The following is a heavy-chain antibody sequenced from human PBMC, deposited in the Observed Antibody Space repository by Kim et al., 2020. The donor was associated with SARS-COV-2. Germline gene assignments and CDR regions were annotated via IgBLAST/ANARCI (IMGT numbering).Heavy chain of an antibody. D-gene: IGHD2-15*01. CDR3: AREVLGFGMDV. V-gene: IGHV3-53*01. CDR1: GFTVSSNY. J-gene: IGHJ6*02. Sequence: GGSLRLSCAASGFTVSSNYMSWVRQAPGKGLEWVSVIYSGGSTYYADSVKGRFTISRDNSKNTLYLQMNSLRAEDTAVYYCAREVLGFGMDVWGQGTTVTVSS. CDR2: IYSGGST.